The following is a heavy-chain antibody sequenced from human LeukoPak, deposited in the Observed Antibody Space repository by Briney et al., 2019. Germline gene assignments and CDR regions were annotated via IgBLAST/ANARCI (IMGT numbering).Heavy chain of an antibody. CDR2: INHSGST. J-gene: IGHJ4*02. CDR1: GGSISSSNW. V-gene: IGHV4-4*02. Sequence: SGTLSLTCAVSGGSISSSNWWSWVRQPPGKGLEWIGEINHSGSTNYNPSLKSRVTISVDTSKNQFSLKLSSVTAADTAVYYCARGISSWYYFDYWGQGTLVTVSS. CDR3: ARGISSWYYFDY. D-gene: IGHD6-13*01.